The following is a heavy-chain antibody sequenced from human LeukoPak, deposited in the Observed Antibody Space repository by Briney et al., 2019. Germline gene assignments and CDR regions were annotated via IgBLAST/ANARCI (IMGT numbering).Heavy chain of an antibody. V-gene: IGHV1-69*04. J-gene: IGHJ3*02. CDR1: GGTFSSYA. Sequence: ASVKVSCKASGGTFSSYAISWVRQALGQGLEWMGRIIPILGIANYAQKFQGRVTITADKSTSTAYMELSSLRSEDTAAYYCARERAMVRGVITPADAFDIWGQGTMVTVSS. CDR2: IIPILGIA. CDR3: ARERAMVRGVITPADAFDI. D-gene: IGHD3-10*01.